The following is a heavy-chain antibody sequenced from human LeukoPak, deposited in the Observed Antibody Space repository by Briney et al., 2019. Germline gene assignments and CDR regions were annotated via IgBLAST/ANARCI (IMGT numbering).Heavy chain of an antibody. V-gene: IGHV1-69*13. CDR1: GGTFSSYA. J-gene: IGHJ6*02. Sequence: SVKVSCKASGGTFSSYAISWVRQAPGQGLEWMGGIIPIFGTANYAQKFQGRVTITADESTSTAYMELSSLRSEDTAVYYCATSSYSSGWYHYYGMDVWGQGTTVTVSS. CDR2: IIPIFGTA. CDR3: ATSSYSSGWYHYYGMDV. D-gene: IGHD6-19*01.